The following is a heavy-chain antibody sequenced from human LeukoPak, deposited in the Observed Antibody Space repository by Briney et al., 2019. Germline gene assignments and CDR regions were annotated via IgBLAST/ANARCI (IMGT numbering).Heavy chain of an antibody. J-gene: IGHJ4*02. CDR2: IYYSGST. CDR1: GGSISSSSYY. D-gene: IGHD3-22*01. Sequence: SETLSLTCTVSGGSISSSSYYWGWIRQPPGKGLEWIGSIYYSGSTYYNPSLKSRVTISVDTSKNQFSLKLSSVTAADTAVYYCARDSYDSSGYYPYYFDYWGQGTLVTVSS. CDR3: ARDSYDSSGYYPYYFDY. V-gene: IGHV4-39*02.